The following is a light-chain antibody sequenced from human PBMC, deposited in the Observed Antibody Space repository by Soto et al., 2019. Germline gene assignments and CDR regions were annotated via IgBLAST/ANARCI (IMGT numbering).Light chain of an antibody. CDR1: QTIYNY. CDR2: DAS. J-gene: IGKJ4*01. Sequence: DIQMTQSPSSLSASVGDRVTITCRASQTIYNYLNWYQQKPGKAPKLLIYDASNLETGVPSKFSGSGSGTDFTFTIISLQPEDIATYYCQQYDNLPLTFGGGTKVEIK. V-gene: IGKV1-33*01. CDR3: QQYDNLPLT.